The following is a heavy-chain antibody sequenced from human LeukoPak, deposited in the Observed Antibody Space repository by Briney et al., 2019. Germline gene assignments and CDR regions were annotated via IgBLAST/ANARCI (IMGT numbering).Heavy chain of an antibody. V-gene: IGHV1-18*01. Sequence: ASVNVSCKASGYTFTSYGISWVRQPPGQGLELMGWISAYNGNTNYAQKLQGKVTMTTYRSTSTAYMELRSLRSDDTAVYYCGRESEIQDVEFYAYVWGSYRYGYFDYWGQGTLVTVSS. CDR1: GYTFTSYG. CDR3: GRESEIQDVEFYAYVWGSYRYGYFDY. D-gene: IGHD3-16*02. J-gene: IGHJ4*02. CDR2: ISAYNGNT.